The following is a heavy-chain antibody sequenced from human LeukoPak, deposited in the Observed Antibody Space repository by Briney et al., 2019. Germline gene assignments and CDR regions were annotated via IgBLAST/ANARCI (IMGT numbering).Heavy chain of an antibody. CDR3: AKDTTVTTYYYYYMDV. CDR1: GFTFSSYA. V-gene: IGHV3-23*01. J-gene: IGHJ6*03. D-gene: IGHD4-11*01. CDR2: ISGSGGST. Sequence: GGSLRLSCAASGFTFSSYAMSWVRQAPGKGLEWVSAISGSGGSTYYADSVKGRFTTSRDNSKNTLYLQMNSLRAEDTAVYYCAKDTTVTTYYYYYMDVWGKGTTVTVSS.